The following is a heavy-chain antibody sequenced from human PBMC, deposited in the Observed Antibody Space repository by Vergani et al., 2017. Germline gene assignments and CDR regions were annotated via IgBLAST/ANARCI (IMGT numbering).Heavy chain of an antibody. V-gene: IGHV3-23*01. CDR1: GFTFSSYA. CDR3: AKDRAMIVPVGGYFDY. Sequence: EVQLLESGGGLVQPGGSLRLSCAASGFTFSSYAMSWVRQAPGKGLEWVSAISGSGGSTYYGDSVKGRFTISRDKSKNTLYLQMNSLRAEDTAVYYCAKDRAMIVPVGGYFDYWGQGTLVTVSS. CDR2: ISGSGGST. J-gene: IGHJ4*02. D-gene: IGHD3-22*01.